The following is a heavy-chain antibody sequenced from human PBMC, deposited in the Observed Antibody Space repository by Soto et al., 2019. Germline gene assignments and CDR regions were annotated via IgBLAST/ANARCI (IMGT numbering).Heavy chain of an antibody. D-gene: IGHD4-17*01. CDR1: GLTFSSYD. J-gene: IGHJ4*02. V-gene: IGHV3-13*01. CDR2: IGTAGDT. CDR3: VREAYGDYSFDS. Sequence: EVQLVESGGGLVQPGGSLRLSCAASGLTFSSYDMHWVRQVTGKGLEWVSTIGTAGDTYYPGSVKGRFTISRENAKGSLYLQMNSLRVGDTAVYYCVREAYGDYSFDSWGQGTLVTVSS.